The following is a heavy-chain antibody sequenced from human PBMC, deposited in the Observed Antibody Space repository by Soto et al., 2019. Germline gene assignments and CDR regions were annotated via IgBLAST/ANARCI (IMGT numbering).Heavy chain of an antibody. CDR3: ARGGQLSDAFDI. CDR2: IYYSGGT. Sequence: SETLSLTCTVSGGSISSYYWSWIRQPPGKGLEWIGYIYYSGGTNYNPSLKSRVTISVDTSKNQFSLKLSSVTAADTAVYYYARGGQLSDAFDIWGKGTMVTVSS. D-gene: IGHD3-16*02. CDR1: GGSISSYY. J-gene: IGHJ3*02. V-gene: IGHV4-59*01.